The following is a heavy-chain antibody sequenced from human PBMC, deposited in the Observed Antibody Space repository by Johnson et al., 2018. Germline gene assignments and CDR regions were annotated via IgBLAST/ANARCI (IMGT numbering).Heavy chain of an antibody. CDR3: AREESSYYMDV. CDR1: GFTFSNFP. CDR2: ISYAGSNK. V-gene: IGHV3-30-3*01. Sequence: QVRLVESGGGVVQPGRSLRLSCEASGFTFSNFPIHWVRQAPGKGLEWVAVISYAGSNKYYAESVKGRFTISRDNSKKNLYLQMNSLRAEDTAVYYSAREESSYYMDVWGKGTTVTVSS. J-gene: IGHJ6*03.